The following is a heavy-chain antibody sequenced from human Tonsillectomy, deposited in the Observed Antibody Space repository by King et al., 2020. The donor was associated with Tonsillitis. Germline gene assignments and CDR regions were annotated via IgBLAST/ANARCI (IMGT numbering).Heavy chain of an antibody. CDR3: ARGSGYSYGYLSPALVDY. D-gene: IGHD5-18*01. CDR1: GYTFTGYY. CDR2: INPNSGGT. J-gene: IGHJ4*02. Sequence: QLVQSGAEVKKPGASVKVSCKASGYTFTGYYMHWVRQAPGQGLEWMGWINPNSGGTNYAQNFKGRVTVTRDTSISTAYMKLSSLRSDDTAVYYCARGSGYSYGYLSPALVDYWGQGTLVTVSS. V-gene: IGHV1-2*02.